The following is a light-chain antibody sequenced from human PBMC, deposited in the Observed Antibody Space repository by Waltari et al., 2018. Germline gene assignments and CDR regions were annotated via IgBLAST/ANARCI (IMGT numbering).Light chain of an antibody. CDR2: YDS. CDR3: QAWDTTTGV. Sequence: SYELTQPPSVSVSPGQTASTTCSGDNLGNQYASWYQPKPGQSPVLVIYYDSKRPSGVPERFSGANAGNTATLTISGTQAMDEADYYCQAWDTTTGVFGGGTKVTVL. CDR1: NLGNQY. J-gene: IGLJ2*01. V-gene: IGLV3-1*01.